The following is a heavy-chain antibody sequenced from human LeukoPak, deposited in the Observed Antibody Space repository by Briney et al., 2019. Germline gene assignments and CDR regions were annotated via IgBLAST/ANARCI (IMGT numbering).Heavy chain of an antibody. Sequence: GGSLRLSCTTSGFAFDDFAMSWVRQPAGKGLEGVGFIRRRAYGGAAEYAASVKGRSIISRDDSKGIAYLQMNSLKTEDTAVYYCSRNGLVDFDYWGQGPRVLVSP. CDR2: IRRRAYGGAA. J-gene: IGHJ4*02. CDR1: GFAFDDFA. CDR3: SRNGLVDFDY. V-gene: IGHV3-49*04.